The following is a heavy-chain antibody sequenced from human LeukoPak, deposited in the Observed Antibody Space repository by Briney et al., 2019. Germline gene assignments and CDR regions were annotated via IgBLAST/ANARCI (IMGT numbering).Heavy chain of an antibody. J-gene: IGHJ4*02. CDR1: GFTFSSYW. CDR3: ARPTSSGWALFDY. Sequence: GGSLRLSCAASGFTFSSYWMHWVRQAPGKGLEWVSAISGSGGSTYYADSVKGRFTISRDNSKNTLYLQMNSLRAEDTAVYYCARPTSSGWALFDYWGQGTLVTVCS. V-gene: IGHV3-23*01. D-gene: IGHD6-19*01. CDR2: ISGSGGST.